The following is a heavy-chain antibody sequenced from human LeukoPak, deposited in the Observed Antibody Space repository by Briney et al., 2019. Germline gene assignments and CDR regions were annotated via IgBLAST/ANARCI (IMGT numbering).Heavy chain of an antibody. J-gene: IGHJ3*02. V-gene: IGHV4-4*07. CDR1: GGSISSYY. CDR2: IYTSGST. Sequence: PSETLSLTCTVSGGSISSYYWSWIRQPAGKGLEWIGRIYTSGSTNYNPSLKSRVTMSVDTSKNQFSLKLSSVTAADTAVYYCARGDWNFSLHPWDGAFDIWGQGTMVTVSS. D-gene: IGHD1-7*01. CDR3: ARGDWNFSLHPWDGAFDI.